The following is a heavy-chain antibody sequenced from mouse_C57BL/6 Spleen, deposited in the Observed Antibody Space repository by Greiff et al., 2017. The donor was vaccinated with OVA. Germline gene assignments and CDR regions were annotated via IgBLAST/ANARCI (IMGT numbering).Heavy chain of an antibody. Sequence: EVQLQQSGAELVRPGASVKLSCTASGFNIKDYYMHWVKQRPEQGLEWIGRIDPEDGDTEYAPKFQGKATMTADTSSNTAYLQLSSLTSEDSAVYYCARDYGSSYRYFDYWGQGTTLTVSS. J-gene: IGHJ2*01. CDR1: GFNIKDYY. V-gene: IGHV14-1*01. CDR3: ARDYGSSYRYFDY. D-gene: IGHD1-1*01. CDR2: IDPEDGDT.